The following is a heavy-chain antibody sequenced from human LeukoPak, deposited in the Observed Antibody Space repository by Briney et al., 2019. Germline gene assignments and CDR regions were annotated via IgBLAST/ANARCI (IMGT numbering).Heavy chain of an antibody. CDR3: ARVDGSPDY. Sequence: ASVKVSCKASGYTFTSYGITWVRQAPGQGLEWVGWMNPKSGYTGYAQQFQGRVTFTRTTSISTAYMELSSLRSEDTAVYYCARVDGSPDYWGQGTLVTVSS. V-gene: IGHV1-8*03. J-gene: IGHJ4*02. D-gene: IGHD3-22*01. CDR1: GYTFTSYG. CDR2: MNPKSGYT.